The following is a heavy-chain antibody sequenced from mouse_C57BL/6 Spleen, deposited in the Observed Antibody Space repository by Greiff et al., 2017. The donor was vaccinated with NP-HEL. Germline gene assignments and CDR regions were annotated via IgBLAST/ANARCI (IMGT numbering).Heavy chain of an antibody. CDR2: VYPYTVGT. J-gene: IGHJ3*01. V-gene: IGHV1-36*01. Sequence: EVQLQQSGPVLVKPGPSVKISCKASGFTFTDYYMHWVKQSHGKSLEWIGLVYPYTVGTSSNQKFKGKATLTVDISSSTAYMELNSLTSEDSAVYYWASEGSSGYSWFAYWGQGTLVTVSA. D-gene: IGHD3-2*02. CDR1: GFTFTDYY. CDR3: ASEGSSGYSWFAY.